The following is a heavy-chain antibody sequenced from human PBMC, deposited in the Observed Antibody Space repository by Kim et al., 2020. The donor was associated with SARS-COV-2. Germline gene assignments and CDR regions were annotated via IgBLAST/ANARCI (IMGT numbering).Heavy chain of an antibody. CDR2: T. J-gene: IGHJ4*02. D-gene: IGHD2-8*01. V-gene: IGHV1-2*02. Sequence: TTYARKFQGRVTMTRDTSISTAYMELSRLRSDDTAVYYCASGDIVLMGDYWGQGTLVTVSS. CDR3: ASGDIVLMGDY.